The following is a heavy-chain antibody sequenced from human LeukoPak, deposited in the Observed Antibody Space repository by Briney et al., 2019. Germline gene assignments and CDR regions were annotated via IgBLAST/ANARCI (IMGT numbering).Heavy chain of an antibody. CDR1: GFILNTYS. CDR2: ISYDGSAK. CDR3: AREGGYYDSSGYYHSLAAFDI. V-gene: IGHV3-30*04. Sequence: PGGSLRLSCVLSGFILNTYSIHWVRQAPGKRLDWVALISYDGSAKFYAESVKGRFTISRDNSNNTLYLQMNSLRTEDAAVYYCAREGGYYDSSGYYHSLAAFDIWGQGTVVTVSS. J-gene: IGHJ3*02. D-gene: IGHD3-22*01.